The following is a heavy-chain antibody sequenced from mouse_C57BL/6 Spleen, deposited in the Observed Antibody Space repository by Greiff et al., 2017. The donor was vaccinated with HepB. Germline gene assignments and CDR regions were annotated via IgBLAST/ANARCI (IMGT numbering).Heavy chain of an antibody. CDR2: ISDGGSYT. V-gene: IGHV5-4*01. D-gene: IGHD1-1*01. CDR3: ARDLYYGSSYFDY. J-gene: IGHJ2*01. CDR1: GFTFSSYA. Sequence: DVQLQESGGGLVKPGGSLKLSCAASGFTFSSYAMSWVRQTPEKRLEWVATISDGGSYTYYPDNVKGRFTISRDNAKNNLYLQMSHLKSEDTAMYYCARDLYYGSSYFDYWGQGTTLTVSS.